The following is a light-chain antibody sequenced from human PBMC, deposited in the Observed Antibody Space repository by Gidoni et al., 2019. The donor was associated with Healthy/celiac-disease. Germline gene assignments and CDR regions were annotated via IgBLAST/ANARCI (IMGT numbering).Light chain of an antibody. J-gene: IGKJ1*01. CDR3: QQYNSYST. V-gene: IGKV1-5*01. CDR2: DAS. Sequence: DIQITQSPSTLSASVGDRVTITCRASQSISSWLAWYQQKPGKAPKLLIYDASSLESGVPSRFSGSGSGTEFNLTISSLQPDDFATYYCQQYNSYSTFGQGTKVEIK. CDR1: QSISSW.